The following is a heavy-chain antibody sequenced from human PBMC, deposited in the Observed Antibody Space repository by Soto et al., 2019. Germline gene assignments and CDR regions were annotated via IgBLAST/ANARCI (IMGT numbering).Heavy chain of an antibody. J-gene: IGHJ5*02. Sequence: ASVKVSCKASGYTFTKYDINWVRQAPGKGLEWMGGFDPEDGETSYAQKFQGRVTMTEDTSTDTAYMELSSLRSEDTAVYYCATVTTLFWFDPWGQGTLVTVSS. V-gene: IGHV1-24*01. CDR2: FDPEDGET. CDR1: GYTFTKYD. D-gene: IGHD4-4*01. CDR3: ATVTTLFWFDP.